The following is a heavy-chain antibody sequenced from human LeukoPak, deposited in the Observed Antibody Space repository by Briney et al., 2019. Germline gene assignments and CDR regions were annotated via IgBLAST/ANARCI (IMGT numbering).Heavy chain of an antibody. CDR3: ASHDTPRVTAIHL. J-gene: IGHJ5*02. V-gene: IGHV4-38-2*02. Sequence: PSETLSLTCTVSGYSINSGYFWGWIRQPPGKGLEWIGSIYHSGSTYYNPSLKSRVTISVDTSKNQFSLKLSSVTAADTAIYYCASHDTPRVTAIHLWGQGTLVTVSS. CDR1: GYSINSGYF. D-gene: IGHD2-21*02. CDR2: IYHSGST.